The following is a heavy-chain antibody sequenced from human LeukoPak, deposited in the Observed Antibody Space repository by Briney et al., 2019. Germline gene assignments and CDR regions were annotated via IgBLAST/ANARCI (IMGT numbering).Heavy chain of an antibody. CDR2: ISSSSSYI. CDR3: ARVNRLGGGDCFDY. Sequence: GGSLRLSCAASGFTFSSYGMNWVRQAPGKGLEWVSSISSSSSYIYYADSVQGRFTTSRDNAKNSLYLQMNSLRAEDTAVYYCARVNRLGGGDCFDYWGQGTLVTVSS. J-gene: IGHJ4*02. V-gene: IGHV3-21*01. D-gene: IGHD1-14*01. CDR1: GFTFSSYG.